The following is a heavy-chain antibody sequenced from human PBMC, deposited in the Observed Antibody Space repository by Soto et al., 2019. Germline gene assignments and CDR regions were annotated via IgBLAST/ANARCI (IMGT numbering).Heavy chain of an antibody. CDR1: GYTLTELS. D-gene: IGHD1-1*01. CDR3: ATEPQPGGERRVSF. CDR2: FDPEDGET. J-gene: IGHJ4*02. V-gene: IGHV1-24*01. Sequence: ASVKVSCKVSGYTLTELSMHWVRQAPGKGLEWIGGFDPEDGETIYAQKFQGRVTMTEDTSTDTAYMELSSLRSEDTAVYYCATEPQPGGERRVSFWGQGTLVTVSS.